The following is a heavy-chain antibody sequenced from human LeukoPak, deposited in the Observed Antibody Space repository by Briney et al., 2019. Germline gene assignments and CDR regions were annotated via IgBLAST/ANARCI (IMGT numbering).Heavy chain of an antibody. Sequence: GGSLRLSCTASGFTFSSFAMTWVRQAPGKGLEWVSVIGGSGSSTYYADSVKSRFSISRDNSKNTVYLQVNSLRVEDTAIYYCAKVIGARPFDPWGQGTLVTVSS. CDR2: IGGSGSST. D-gene: IGHD6-6*01. J-gene: IGHJ5*02. V-gene: IGHV3-23*01. CDR1: GFTFSSFA. CDR3: AKVIGARPFDP.